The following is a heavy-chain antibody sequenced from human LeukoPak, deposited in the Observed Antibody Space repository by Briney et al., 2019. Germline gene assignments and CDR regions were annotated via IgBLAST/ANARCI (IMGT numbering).Heavy chain of an antibody. V-gene: IGHV5-51*01. CDR1: GYSFTSYW. J-gene: IGHJ5*02. CDR3: ARVAYCGADCYSSWFDP. Sequence: GESLKISCKGSGYSFTSYWIGWVRQLPGKGLECMGIIYPGDSDTRYSPSFQGQVTISADKSINTAYLQWSSLKASDTAMYYCARVAYCGADCYSSWFDPWGQGTLVTVSS. D-gene: IGHD2-21*02. CDR2: IYPGDSDT.